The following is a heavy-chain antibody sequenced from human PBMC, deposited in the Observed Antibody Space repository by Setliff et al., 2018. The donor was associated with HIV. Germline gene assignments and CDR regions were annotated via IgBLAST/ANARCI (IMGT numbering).Heavy chain of an antibody. CDR2: IYTSGST. CDR3: CIGPHTLSWYGGYAFDI. D-gene: IGHD6-13*01. CDR1: GGNIISGSNY. V-gene: IGHV4-61*02. J-gene: IGHJ3*02. Sequence: TLRLTCTVSGGNIISGSNYWSWIRQPAGKGLEWIGRIYTSGSTNYNPSLKSRVTMSVDTSKNQFSLNLNSGTDADTAGYACCIGPHTLSWYGGYAFDIWGQATIFPVSS.